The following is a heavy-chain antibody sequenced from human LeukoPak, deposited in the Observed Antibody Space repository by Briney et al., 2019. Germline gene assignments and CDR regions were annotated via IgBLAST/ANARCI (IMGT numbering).Heavy chain of an antibody. CDR3: ARATYYSGSGSYYPFDY. J-gene: IGHJ4*02. D-gene: IGHD3-10*01. CDR1: GGSINSYY. V-gene: IGHV4-59*01. CDR2: IYYSGST. Sequence: SETLSLTCTVSGGSINSYYRSWIRQPPGKGLEWIGSIYYSGSTNYNPSLKSRVTISVDTSKNQFSLKLSSVTAADTAVYYCARATYYSGSGSYYPFDYWGQGTMVTVSS.